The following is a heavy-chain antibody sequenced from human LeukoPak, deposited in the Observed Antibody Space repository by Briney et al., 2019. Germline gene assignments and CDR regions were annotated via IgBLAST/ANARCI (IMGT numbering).Heavy chain of an antibody. Sequence: GGSLRLSCAVSGFTFSSYAMSWVRQAPAKGLEWVSTISGSGDNTYSADSVRGRFTISRDNSKNTLYLQMNSLRAEDTAIYYCAKVSWANYFDYWGQGTLVTVSS. D-gene: IGHD6-13*01. V-gene: IGHV3-23*01. CDR2: ISGSGDNT. J-gene: IGHJ4*02. CDR3: AKVSWANYFDY. CDR1: GFTFSSYA.